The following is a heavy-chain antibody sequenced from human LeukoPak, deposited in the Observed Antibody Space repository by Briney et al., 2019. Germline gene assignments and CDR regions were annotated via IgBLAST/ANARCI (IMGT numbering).Heavy chain of an antibody. J-gene: IGHJ3*02. Sequence: GGSLRLSCEASGFTFSTYAVHWVRQAPGKGLEWVAVISYDGSSKYYADSVKGRFTISRDNSKNTLYLQMNSLRAEDTAVYYCARARSSYGYGDAFDIWGQGTMVTVSS. V-gene: IGHV3-30*04. D-gene: IGHD5-18*01. CDR1: GFTFSTYA. CDR3: ARARSSYGYGDAFDI. CDR2: ISYDGSSK.